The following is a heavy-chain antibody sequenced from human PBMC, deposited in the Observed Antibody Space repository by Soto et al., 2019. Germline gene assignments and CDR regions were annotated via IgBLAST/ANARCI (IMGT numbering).Heavy chain of an antibody. V-gene: IGHV1-8*02. CDR1: GGTFSSYA. CDR2: MNPNSGNT. Sequence: ASVKVSCKASGGTFSSYAISWVRQAPGQGLEWMGWMNPNSGNTGYAQKFQGRVTMTRNTSISTAYMELSSLRSEDTAVYYCARTLYGDNLDYWGQGTLVTFSS. CDR3: ARTLYGDNLDY. D-gene: IGHD4-17*01. J-gene: IGHJ4*01.